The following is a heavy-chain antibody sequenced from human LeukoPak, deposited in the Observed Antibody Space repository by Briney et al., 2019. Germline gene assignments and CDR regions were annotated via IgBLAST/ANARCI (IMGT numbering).Heavy chain of an antibody. CDR2: INPNSGGT. J-gene: IGHJ4*02. V-gene: IGHV1-2*02. Sequence: GASVKVSCKASGYTFTGYYMHWVRQAPGQGLEWMGWINPNSGGTNYAQKFQGRVTMTRDTSISTAYMELSRLRSDDTAVYYCAREAFWGYCSSTSCPPGPDYWGQGTLVTVSS. D-gene: IGHD2-2*01. CDR3: AREAFWGYCSSTSCPPGPDY. CDR1: GYTFTGYY.